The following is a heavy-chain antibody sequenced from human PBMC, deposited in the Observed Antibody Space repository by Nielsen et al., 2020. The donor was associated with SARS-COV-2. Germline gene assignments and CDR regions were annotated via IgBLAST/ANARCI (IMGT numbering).Heavy chain of an antibody. Sequence: GESLKISCAASGFIGSSNSMSWVRQDPGKGLEWLSVIYDSGITYYADSVKGRFIISRDNSKNTLYLQMNSLRGEDTAVYYCAREGSRGFYPDFWGQGTLVTVSS. J-gene: IGHJ4*02. V-gene: IGHV3-53*01. CDR1: GFIGSSNS. CDR2: IYDSGIT. D-gene: IGHD3-10*01. CDR3: AREGSRGFYPDF.